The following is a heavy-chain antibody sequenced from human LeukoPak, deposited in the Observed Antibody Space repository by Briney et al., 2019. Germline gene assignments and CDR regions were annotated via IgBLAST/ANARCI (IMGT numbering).Heavy chain of an antibody. CDR2: IYYSWNT. Sequence: SETLSLTCTVSGGSISSYYWSWIRQPPGRGLEWIGYIYYSWNTNYTPSLKSRVTISVDTSKNQFSLKLSSVTAADTAVYYCARQIASAGTAGFDFWGQGALVTVSS. D-gene: IGHD6-13*01. CDR1: GGSISSYY. V-gene: IGHV4-59*08. J-gene: IGHJ4*02. CDR3: ARQIASAGTAGFDF.